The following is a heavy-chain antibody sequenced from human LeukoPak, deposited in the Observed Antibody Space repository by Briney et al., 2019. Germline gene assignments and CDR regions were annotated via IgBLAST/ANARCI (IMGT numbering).Heavy chain of an antibody. CDR1: GFTFSNYW. V-gene: IGHV3-7*01. D-gene: IGHD6-25*01. CDR2: IKQDGSEK. CDR3: ARDSARSEYFQH. Sequence: GGSLRLSCAASGFTFSNYWMSWVRQAPGKGLEWVANIKQDGSEKCYVDSVKGRFTISRDNAKNSLYLQMNSLRAEDTAVYYCARDSARSEYFQHWGQGTLVTVSS. J-gene: IGHJ1*01.